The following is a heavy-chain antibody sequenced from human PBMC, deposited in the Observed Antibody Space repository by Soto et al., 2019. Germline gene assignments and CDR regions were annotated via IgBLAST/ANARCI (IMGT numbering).Heavy chain of an antibody. CDR2: IDPSDSYP. CDR3: ARQGYLYRMDV. V-gene: IGHV5-10-1*01. CDR1: GYSFTCYW. Sequence: PGESPKISRKGSGYSFTCYWIGRVRQRPGKGLEWMGRIDPSDSYPNYCTPFQGHVTISANKSISTAYLQWSSLKASDTAMYYCARQGYLYRMDVWGQGTTVTVSS. J-gene: IGHJ6*02. D-gene: IGHD2-15*01.